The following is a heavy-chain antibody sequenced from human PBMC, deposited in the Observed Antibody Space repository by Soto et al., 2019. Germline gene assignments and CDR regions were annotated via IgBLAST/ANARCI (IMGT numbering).Heavy chain of an antibody. CDR1: GFTFSSYA. Sequence: DVQLLESGGHLVQPGGSLRLSCAASGFTFSSYAMSWVRQAPGKGLEWVSSVSAGGDMTYYSDSVKGRFTISRDNSNNALFLHMNSLRSEDTALYYCARGARGGSGSPASYYYSGLDVWGQGTTVTVS. CDR2: VSAGGDMT. CDR3: ARGARGGSGSPASYYYSGLDV. J-gene: IGHJ6*02. D-gene: IGHD3-10*01. V-gene: IGHV3-23*01.